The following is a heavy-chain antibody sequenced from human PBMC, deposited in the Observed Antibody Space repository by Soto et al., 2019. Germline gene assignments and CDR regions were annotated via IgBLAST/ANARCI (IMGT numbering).Heavy chain of an antibody. CDR1: GGSISSGGYY. J-gene: IGHJ4*02. CDR2: IYYSVST. V-gene: IGHV4-31*03. D-gene: IGHD4-17*01. CDR3: ARVAVTTALDDY. Sequence: QVHLQESGPGLVKPSQTLSLTCTVSGGSISSGGYYWSWIRQHPGKGLEWIGYIYYSVSTYYNPSLKRRVTISVDTSKNQFSLKLSSVTAADTAVYYCARVAVTTALDDYWGQGTLVTVSS.